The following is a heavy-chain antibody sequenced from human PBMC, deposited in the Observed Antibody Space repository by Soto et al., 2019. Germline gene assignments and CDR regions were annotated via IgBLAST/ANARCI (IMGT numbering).Heavy chain of an antibody. CDR2: IYYSGST. V-gene: IGHV4-31*01. CDR1: GGSISSGDYY. D-gene: IGHD2-21*02. CDR3: AGARGGNSNWFDP. J-gene: IGHJ5*02. Sequence: QVQLQESGPGLVKPSQTLSLTCTVSGGSISSGDYYWSWIRQHPGKGLEWIGYIYYSGSTYYNPSLQRPVTISVDTSKNQSSLKLSSVTAADTAVYYCAGARGGNSNWFDPWGQGTLVTVSS.